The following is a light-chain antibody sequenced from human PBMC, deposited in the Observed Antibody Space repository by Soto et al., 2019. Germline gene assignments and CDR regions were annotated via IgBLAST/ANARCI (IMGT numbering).Light chain of an antibody. CDR2: TNN. CDR3: SSYTSSNTRV. J-gene: IGLJ3*02. CDR1: SSNIESHT. V-gene: IGLV1-44*01. Sequence: QSVVTQPPSASGTPGQRITISCSGSSSNIESHTVNWFQQVPGAAPKLLIKTNNQRPSGVPDRFSGSKSGASASLAISGLQPEDEADYYCSSYTSSNTRVFGGGTKLTVL.